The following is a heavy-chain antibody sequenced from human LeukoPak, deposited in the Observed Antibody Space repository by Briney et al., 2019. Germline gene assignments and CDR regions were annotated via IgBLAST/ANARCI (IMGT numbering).Heavy chain of an antibody. CDR3: ASDLSVGYYDSSGYSTGGYFDY. J-gene: IGHJ4*02. V-gene: IGHV1-69*04. Sequence: SVKVSCKGSGGTFSSYAISWVRQAPGQGLEWMGRIIPILGIANYAQKFQGRVTITADKSTSTAYMELSSLRSEDTAVYYCASDLSVGYYDSSGYSTGGYFDYWGQGTLDTVPS. CDR1: GGTFSSYA. D-gene: IGHD3-22*01. CDR2: IIPILGIA.